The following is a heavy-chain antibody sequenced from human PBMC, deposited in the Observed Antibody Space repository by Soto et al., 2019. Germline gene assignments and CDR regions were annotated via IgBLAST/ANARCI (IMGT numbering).Heavy chain of an antibody. CDR1: GGSISSGDYY. V-gene: IGHV4-61*02. J-gene: IGHJ4*02. D-gene: IGHD5-12*01. Sequence: SETLYLTCTVSGGSISSGDYYWSWFRQPAGKGLEWIGRIFSSGSTSFNPSLESRVAMSVDTSKNHFSLNLSSVTVADMAVYYCAREGSYSAYNFAHGIQLWSFDFWGQGALVTVSS. CDR2: IFSSGST. CDR3: AREGSYSAYNFAHGIQLWSFDF.